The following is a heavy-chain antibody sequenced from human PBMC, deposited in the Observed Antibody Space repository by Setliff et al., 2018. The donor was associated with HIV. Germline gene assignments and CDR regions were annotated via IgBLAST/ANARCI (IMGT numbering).Heavy chain of an antibody. CDR1: GPYSISSGFY. CDR3: ARTRTIAVAGPPPEWYFDL. CDR2: IYHSGNT. D-gene: IGHD6-19*01. V-gene: IGHV4-38-2*01. J-gene: IGHJ2*01. Sequence: SETLSLTCAVSGPYSISSGFYWGWIRQPPGKGLEWIGNIYHSGNTYYNPSLKSRVTISVDTSKNQFSLKLRSVTAADTAVYYCARTRTIAVAGPPPEWYFDLWGRGTLVTVAS.